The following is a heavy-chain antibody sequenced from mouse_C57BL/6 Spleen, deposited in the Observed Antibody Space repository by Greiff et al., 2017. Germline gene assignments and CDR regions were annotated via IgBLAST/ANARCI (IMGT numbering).Heavy chain of an antibody. CDR2: SRNKANDYTT. CDR1: GFTFSDFY. V-gene: IGHV7-1*01. J-gene: IGHJ1*03. CDR3: ARDAGAYYGGGCFDV. Sequence: EVNVVESGGGLVQSGRSLRLSCATSGFTFSDFYMEWVRQAPGKGLEWIAASRNKANDYTTEYSASVKGRFIVSRDTSQSILYLQMNALRAEDTAIYYCARDAGAYYGGGCFDVWGTGTTVTVSS. D-gene: IGHD1-1*01.